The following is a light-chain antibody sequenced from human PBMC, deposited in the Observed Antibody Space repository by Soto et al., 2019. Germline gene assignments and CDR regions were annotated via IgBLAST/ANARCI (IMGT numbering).Light chain of an antibody. CDR1: QSVSSSY. CDR2: DTS. Sequence: EIVLTQSPGTLSLSPGERATLSCRASQSVSSSYLAWYQQKPGQAPRLLIYDTSSRATGIPDRFSGSGSGTDFTLAISILEPEDFAVYCCQQCGSSPSFGQGTKVELK. J-gene: IGKJ1*01. V-gene: IGKV3-20*01. CDR3: QQCGSSPS.